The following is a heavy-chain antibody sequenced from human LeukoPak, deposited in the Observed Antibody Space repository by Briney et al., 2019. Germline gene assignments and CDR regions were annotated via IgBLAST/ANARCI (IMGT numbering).Heavy chain of an antibody. Sequence: PSETLSLTCSVSGGSISSGGYYWSWIRQPPGKGLEWIGYIYHSGSTYYNPSLKSRVTISVDRSKNQFSLNLTSVTAADTAVYYCARVGATCYWGQGTLVTASS. D-gene: IGHD1-26*01. CDR1: GGSISSGGYY. CDR3: ARVGATCY. V-gene: IGHV4-30-2*01. J-gene: IGHJ4*02. CDR2: IYHSGST.